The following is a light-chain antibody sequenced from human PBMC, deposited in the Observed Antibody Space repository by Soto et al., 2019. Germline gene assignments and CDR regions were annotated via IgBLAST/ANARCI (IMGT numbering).Light chain of an antibody. V-gene: IGLV2-23*01. CDR3: CSYVGATTYV. CDR1: SSNIGSYNV. Sequence: QSALTQPASVSGSPGQSITISCSGTSSNIGSYNVVSWYQQHPGKAPKVIVYEGIKRPSGVSDRFSGSTSGSTASLTISGLQAEDEAEYYCCSYVGATTYVFGSGTKATVL. CDR2: EGI. J-gene: IGLJ1*01.